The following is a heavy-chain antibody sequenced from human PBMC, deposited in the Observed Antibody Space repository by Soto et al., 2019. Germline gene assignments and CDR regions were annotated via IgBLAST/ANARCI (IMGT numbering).Heavy chain of an antibody. Sequence: QPQLQESGSRLVKPSQTLSLTCSVSGASVNSGSHSWTWIRQPPGKGLEWVGYIFHSGDAFYNPSLKSRVTISGDRSKNQFFLNLTSVTAADTAVYFCASIPSGYGDYTPDSWGQGILVTVSS. CDR1: GASVNSGSHS. CDR2: IFHSGDA. J-gene: IGHJ4*02. CDR3: ASIPSGYGDYTPDS. V-gene: IGHV4-30-2*01. D-gene: IGHD4-17*01.